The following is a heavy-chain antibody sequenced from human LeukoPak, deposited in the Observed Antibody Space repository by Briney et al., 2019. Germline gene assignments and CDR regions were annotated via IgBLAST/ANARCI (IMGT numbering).Heavy chain of an antibody. V-gene: IGHV3-21*01. J-gene: IGHJ4*02. CDR1: GFTFSSYS. Sequence: PGGSLRLSCAVSGFTFSSYSMNWVRQAPGKGLEWVSSITSSSTSIYFADSVKGRFTISRDNAKNSLYLQMNSLRAEDTAVYYCARTYYDILTGYNPYFDYWGQGTLVTVSS. D-gene: IGHD3-9*01. CDR3: ARTYYDILTGYNPYFDY. CDR2: ITSSSTSI.